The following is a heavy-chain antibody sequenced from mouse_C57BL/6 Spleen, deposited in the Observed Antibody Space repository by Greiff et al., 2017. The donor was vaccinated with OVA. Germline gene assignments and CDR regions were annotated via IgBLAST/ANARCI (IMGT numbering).Heavy chain of an antibody. Sequence: EVHLVESGGGLVKPGGSLKLSCAASGFTFSDYGMHWVRQAPEKGLEWVAYISSGSRTIYYADTVKGRFTISRDNAKNTLFLQMTSLRSEDTAMYYCARQEYGGYFGDYWGQGTTLTVSS. V-gene: IGHV5-17*01. CDR1: GFTFSDYG. J-gene: IGHJ2*01. CDR2: ISSGSRTI. D-gene: IGHD2-3*01. CDR3: ARQEYGGYFGDY.